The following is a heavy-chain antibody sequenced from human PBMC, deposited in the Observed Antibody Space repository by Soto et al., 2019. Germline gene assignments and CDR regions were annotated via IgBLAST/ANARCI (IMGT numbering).Heavy chain of an antibody. Sequence: AASVKVSCKASGYTFTSYDINWVRQATGQGLEWMGWMNPNSGNTGYAQKFQGRVTMTRNTSISTAYMELSSLRSEDTAVYYCARAPRSTYYDFWSGYYLGPERLYYYYGMDVWGQGTTVTVSS. CDR1: GYTFTSYD. CDR2: MNPNSGNT. J-gene: IGHJ6*02. CDR3: ARAPRSTYYDFWSGYYLGPERLYYYYGMDV. D-gene: IGHD3-3*01. V-gene: IGHV1-8*01.